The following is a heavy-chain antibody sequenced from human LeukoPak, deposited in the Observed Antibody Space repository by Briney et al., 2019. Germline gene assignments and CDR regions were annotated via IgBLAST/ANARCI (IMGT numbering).Heavy chain of an antibody. J-gene: IGHJ5*02. CDR3: ARGANVLRFLEWLRGPYNWFDP. D-gene: IGHD3-3*01. V-gene: IGHV4-31*03. CDR2: IYYSGST. CDR1: GGSISSGGYY. Sequence: PSETLSLTCTVSGGSISSGGYYWSWIRQHPGKGLEWIGYIYYSGSTYYNPSLKSRVTISVDTSKNQFSLKLSSVTAADTAVYYCARGANVLRFLEWLRGPYNWFDPWGQGTLVTVSS.